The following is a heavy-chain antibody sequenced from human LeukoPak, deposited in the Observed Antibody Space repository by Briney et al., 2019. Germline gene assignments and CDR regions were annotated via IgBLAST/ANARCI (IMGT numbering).Heavy chain of an antibody. CDR2: ISASASGGIT. V-gene: IGHV3-23*01. D-gene: IGHD5-18*01. CDR1: GFTFSSYA. CDR3: SKDFRYSSG. Sequence: GGSLRLSCAASGFTFSSYAMTWVRQAPGKGLEWVSGISASASGGITYYADSVKGRFTISRDNSKNTLYLQMNSLRAEDTAVYHCSKDFRYSSGWGQGTLVTVSS. J-gene: IGHJ4*02.